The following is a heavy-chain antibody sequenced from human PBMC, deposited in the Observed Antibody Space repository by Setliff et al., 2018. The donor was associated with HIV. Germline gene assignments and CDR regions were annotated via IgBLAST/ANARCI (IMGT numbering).Heavy chain of an antibody. CDR2: ISGYNDNT. Sequence: ASVEGLCKASGYTFRNFAISWVRQAPGQGLEWMGWISGYNDNTNYAQKFQGRVTMTTDTTSSTSYMELRSLTSADTAMYYCARIRAAALLNAFDIWGQGTMVTVSS. J-gene: IGHJ3*02. V-gene: IGHV1-18*01. D-gene: IGHD6-13*01. CDR1: GYTFRNFA. CDR3: ARIRAAALLNAFDI.